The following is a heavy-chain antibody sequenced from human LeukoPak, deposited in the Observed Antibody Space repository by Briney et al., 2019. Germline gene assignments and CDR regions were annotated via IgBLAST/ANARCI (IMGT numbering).Heavy chain of an antibody. V-gene: IGHV1-69*05. D-gene: IGHD3-22*01. CDR1: GGTFSSYA. Sequence: SVKVSCKASGGTFSSYATSWVRQAPGQGLEWMGGIIPIFGTANYAQKFQGRVTITTDESTSTAYMELSSLRSEDTAVYYCARLGHYYDSSGPGWGQGTLVTVSS. CDR3: ARLGHYYDSSGPG. J-gene: IGHJ4*02. CDR2: IIPIFGTA.